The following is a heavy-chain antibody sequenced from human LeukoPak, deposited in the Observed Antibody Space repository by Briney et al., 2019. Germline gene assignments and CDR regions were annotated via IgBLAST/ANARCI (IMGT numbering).Heavy chain of an antibody. J-gene: IGHJ3*02. CDR1: SGTFSSYA. D-gene: IGHD4-23*01. CDR2: IIPIFGIA. CDR3: ARDPRPTVVTWGAFDI. Sequence: SVKVSCKASSGTFSSYAISWVRQAPGQGREWMGRIIPIFGIANYAQKFQGRVTITTDKSTSTAYMELSSLRSEDTAVYYWARDPRPTVVTWGAFDIWGQGTMVTVSS. V-gene: IGHV1-69*04.